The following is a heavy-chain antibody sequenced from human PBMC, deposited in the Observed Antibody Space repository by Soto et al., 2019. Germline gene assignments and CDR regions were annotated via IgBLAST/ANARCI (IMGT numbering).Heavy chain of an antibody. Sequence: GASVKVSCKASGYTFTNNAIHWVRQAPGQRLESMGWISVANGNTNYAQKFQGRVTLTTDTSASTAYMELRSLRSDDTAVYYCARDRRYSSSWYSSGYWGQGTLVTVPQ. V-gene: IGHV1-18*01. CDR3: ARDRRYSSSWYSSGY. J-gene: IGHJ4*02. CDR1: GYTFTNNA. CDR2: ISVANGNT. D-gene: IGHD6-13*01.